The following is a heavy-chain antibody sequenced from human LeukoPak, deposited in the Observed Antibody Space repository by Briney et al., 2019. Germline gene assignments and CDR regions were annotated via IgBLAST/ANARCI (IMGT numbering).Heavy chain of an antibody. V-gene: IGHV3-48*03. CDR3: ARDTYYYYYYMDV. CDR1: GFTFSSYE. Sequence: GGSLRLSCAASGFTFSSYEMNWVRQAPGKGLEWVSYISSSGSTIYYADSVKGRFTTSRDNAKNSLYLQMNSLRAEDTAVYYCARDTYYYYYYMDVWGKGTTVTISS. CDR2: ISSSGSTI. J-gene: IGHJ6*03.